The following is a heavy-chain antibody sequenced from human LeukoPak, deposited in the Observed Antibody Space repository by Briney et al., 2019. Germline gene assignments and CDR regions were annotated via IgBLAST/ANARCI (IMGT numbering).Heavy chain of an antibody. V-gene: IGHV1-69*04. CDR3: ARVCGRDGYNSYFDY. D-gene: IGHD5-24*01. CDR2: IIPILGIA. Sequence: SVKLSCKASGDTFSIYAISWVRQASGQGLEWMGRIIPILGIANYAQKFQGRVTITADKSARTAYMALSSLRSEDTAVYYCARVCGRDGYNSYFDYWGQGTLVTVSA. CDR1: GDTFSIYA. J-gene: IGHJ4*02.